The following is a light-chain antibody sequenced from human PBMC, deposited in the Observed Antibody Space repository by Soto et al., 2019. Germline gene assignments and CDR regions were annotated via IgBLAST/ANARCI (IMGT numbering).Light chain of an antibody. CDR2: EVS. J-gene: IGLJ3*02. CDR1: SSDVGAYKY. V-gene: IGLV2-8*01. Sequence: QSVLTQPPSASGSPGQSVTISCTGTSSDVGAYKYVSWYQQYPGKAPKLMIYEVSKRPSGVPDRFSGSKSGNTASLTVSGPPGEEEAGYYCTSYVGSNIWVFGGGTKLTVL. CDR3: TSYVGSNIWV.